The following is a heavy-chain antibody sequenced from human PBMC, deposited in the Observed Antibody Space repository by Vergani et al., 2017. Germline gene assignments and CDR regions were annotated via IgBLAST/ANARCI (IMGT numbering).Heavy chain of an antibody. Sequence: QVQLQELGPGLVQPSETPSPICSVSGGSMSGYYWSWIRQPSGKELEWIGYMYHSGSTNYNRSLETRVTISGDTSKNQFSLKLKSVTAADTAMYYCGSTYVSGSYTFDDWGQGTLVTVSS. D-gene: IGHD3-10*01. CDR1: GGSMSGYY. J-gene: IGHJ4*02. V-gene: IGHV4-59*01. CDR2: MYHSGST. CDR3: GSTYVSGSYTFDD.